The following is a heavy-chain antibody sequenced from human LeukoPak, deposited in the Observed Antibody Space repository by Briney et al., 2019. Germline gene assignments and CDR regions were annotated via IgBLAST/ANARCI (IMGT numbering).Heavy chain of an antibody. CDR2: IGARGDTS. CDR1: GFTFSTYA. CDR3: VKRDIGTFDY. J-gene: IGHJ4*02. V-gene: IGHV3-23*01. D-gene: IGHD1-1*01. Sequence: GGSLRLSCAASGFTFSTYAMTWVRQAPGKGLEWVSAIGARGDTSDYADSVKGRFTISRDNSKNTLYLQMDTLRVEDTAIYYCVKRDIGTFDYWGQGTLVTVSS.